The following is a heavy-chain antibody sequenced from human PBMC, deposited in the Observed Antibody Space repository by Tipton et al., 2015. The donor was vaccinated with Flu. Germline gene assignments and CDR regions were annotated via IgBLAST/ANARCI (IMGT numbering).Heavy chain of an antibody. J-gene: IGHJ1*01. CDR2: IFNTGYT. CDR1: GGSISSYY. Sequence: TLSLTCVVSGGSISSYYWSWIRQPPGKGLEWIGYIFNTGYTNYNPSLKSRVTISVDTSKDQFSLKLSSVTAADTAVYYCASNNYYDSSGLESFRHWGQGTLVTVSS. V-gene: IGHV4-59*01. D-gene: IGHD3-22*01. CDR3: ASNNYYDSSGLESFRH.